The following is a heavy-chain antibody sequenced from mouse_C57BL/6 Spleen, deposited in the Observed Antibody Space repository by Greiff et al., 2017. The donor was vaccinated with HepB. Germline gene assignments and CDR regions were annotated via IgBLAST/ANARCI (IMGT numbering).Heavy chain of an antibody. J-gene: IGHJ4*01. CDR1: GYTFTDHT. Sequence: QVQLQQSDAELVKPGASVKISCKVSGYTFTDHTIHWMKQRPEQGLEWIGYIYPRDGSTKYNEKFKGKATLTADKSSSTAYMQRNSLTSEDSAVYFCARGGDGYPPTRAMDYWGQGTSVTVSS. D-gene: IGHD2-3*01. V-gene: IGHV1-78*01. CDR3: ARGGDGYPPTRAMDY. CDR2: IYPRDGST.